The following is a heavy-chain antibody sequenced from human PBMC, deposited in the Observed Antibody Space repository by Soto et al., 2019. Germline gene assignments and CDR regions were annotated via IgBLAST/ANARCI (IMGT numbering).Heavy chain of an antibody. V-gene: IGHV1-18*01. CDR2: ISAYNGNT. J-gene: IGHJ4*02. Sequence: ASVKVSCKASGYTFTSSGISWVLQAPGQGLEWMGWISAYNGNTNYAQKLQGRVTMTTDTSTTTAYMELRNLRSDDTAVYYCAREGTTLYYFDYWGQGTLVTVSS. D-gene: IGHD4-17*01. CDR1: GYTFTSSG. CDR3: AREGTTLYYFDY.